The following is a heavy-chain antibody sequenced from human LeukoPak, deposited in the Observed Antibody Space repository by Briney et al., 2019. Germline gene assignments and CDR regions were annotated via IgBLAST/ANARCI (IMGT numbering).Heavy chain of an antibody. V-gene: IGHV3-30*18. Sequence: GGSLRLSCAASGFTFSSYGMPWVRQAPGKGLEWVAVISYDGSNKYYADSVKGRFIISRDNSKNTLYLQMNSLRAEDTAVYYCAKATNYYDSSGYYSDAFDIWGQGTMVTVSS. CDR1: GFTFSSYG. J-gene: IGHJ3*02. CDR2: ISYDGSNK. D-gene: IGHD3-22*01. CDR3: AKATNYYDSSGYYSDAFDI.